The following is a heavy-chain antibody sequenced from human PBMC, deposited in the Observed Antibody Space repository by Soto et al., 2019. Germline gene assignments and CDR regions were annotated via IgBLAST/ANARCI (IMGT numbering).Heavy chain of an antibody. CDR3: ARAPTRLGHYFDY. V-gene: IGHV4-30-4*01. J-gene: IGHJ4*02. CDR1: GGSISSGDYY. Sequence: TSETLSLTCTVSGGSISSGDYYWSWIRQPPGKGLEWIGYIYYSGSTYYNPSLKSRVTISVDTSKNQFSLKLSSVTAADTAVYYCARAPTRLGHYFDYWGQGTLVTVSS. D-gene: IGHD3-16*01. CDR2: IYYSGST.